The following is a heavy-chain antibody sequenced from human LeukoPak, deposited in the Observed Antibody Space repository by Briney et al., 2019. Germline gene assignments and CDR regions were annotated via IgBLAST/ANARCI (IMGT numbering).Heavy chain of an antibody. Sequence: GGSLRLSCAASAFTFSGHWMSWVRQAPGKGLEWVANIKEDGSEKYYVDSVKGRFTISRDNAKNSLYLQMNSLRDEDTAVYYCARDRAQRERDIPVDSWGQGTLVTVSS. D-gene: IGHD2-15*01. CDR2: IKEDGSEK. J-gene: IGHJ4*02. CDR3: ARDRAQRERDIPVDS. V-gene: IGHV3-7*01. CDR1: AFTFSGHW.